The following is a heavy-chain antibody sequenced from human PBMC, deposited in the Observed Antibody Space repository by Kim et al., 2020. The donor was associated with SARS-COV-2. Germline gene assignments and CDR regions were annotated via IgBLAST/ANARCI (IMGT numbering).Heavy chain of an antibody. CDR3: AKLAGDYRSGRGDY. CDR2: ISYDGSNK. D-gene: IGHD4-17*01. Sequence: GGSLRLSCSASGFTFSSYGMHWVRQAPGKGLEWVAVISYDGSNKYYADSVKGRFTISRDNSKNTLYLQMNSLRAEDTAVYYCAKLAGDYRSGRGDYWGQGTLVTVSS. CDR1: GFTFSSYG. J-gene: IGHJ4*02. V-gene: IGHV3-30*18.